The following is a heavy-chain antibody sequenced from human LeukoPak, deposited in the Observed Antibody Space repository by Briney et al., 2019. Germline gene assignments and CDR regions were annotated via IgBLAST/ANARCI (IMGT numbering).Heavy chain of an antibody. J-gene: IGHJ4*02. V-gene: IGHV1-2*02. CDR2: IFPNTGDT. Sequence: ASMKVSCKASGYAFIGYYIHWVRQAPGQGLEWLGSIFPNTGDTRYAQKLQGRVTMTRDTSISTASMELRRLKSDDSAVYYCARDSGWGNYRSVDYFDYWGQGTLVTVSS. CDR1: GYAFIGYY. CDR3: ARDSGWGNYRSVDYFDY. D-gene: IGHD3-16*02.